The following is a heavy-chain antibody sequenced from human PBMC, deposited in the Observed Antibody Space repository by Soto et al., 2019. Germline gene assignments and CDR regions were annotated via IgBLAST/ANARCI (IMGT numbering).Heavy chain of an antibody. CDR2: ISAYNGNT. V-gene: IGHV1-18*01. J-gene: IGHJ6*02. Sequence: APVKVSRKASGGTFSSYTISWVRQAPGQGLEWMGWISAYNGNTNYAQKLQGRVTMTTDTSTSTAYMELRSLRSDDTAVYYCARLWFRGTSGMGVWGQRTTVTVSS. CDR1: GGTFSSYT. CDR3: ARLWFRGTSGMGV. D-gene: IGHD3-10*01.